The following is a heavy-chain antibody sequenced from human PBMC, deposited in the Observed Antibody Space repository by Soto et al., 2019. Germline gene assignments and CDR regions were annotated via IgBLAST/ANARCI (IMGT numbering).Heavy chain of an antibody. D-gene: IGHD3-22*01. J-gene: IGHJ6*02. CDR1: GGTFSSYA. CDR2: IIPIFGTA. CDR3: ARDRGWGYYDSSGLLVNGMDV. Sequence: ASVKVSCKASGGTFSSYAISWVRQAPGQGLEWMGGIIPIFGTANYAQKFQGRVTITGEESTSTAFMELSSLRSEDTAVYYCARDRGWGYYDSSGLLVNGMDVWGQGTTVTVSS. V-gene: IGHV1-69*13.